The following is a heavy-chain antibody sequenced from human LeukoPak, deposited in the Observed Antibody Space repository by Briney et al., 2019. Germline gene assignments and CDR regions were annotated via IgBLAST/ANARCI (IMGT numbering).Heavy chain of an antibody. CDR1: GFTFSNYA. Sequence: GASLRLSCAASGFTFSNYAMSWVRQAPGKGLESVSAILGSGGSTYYADSVKGRFTVSRDNSKSTLYLQMNSLRAEDTALYYCAKWGDYDVLTGYYVPDYWGQGTLVTVSS. V-gene: IGHV3-23*01. D-gene: IGHD3-9*01. J-gene: IGHJ4*02. CDR2: ILGSGGST. CDR3: AKWGDYDVLTGYYVPDY.